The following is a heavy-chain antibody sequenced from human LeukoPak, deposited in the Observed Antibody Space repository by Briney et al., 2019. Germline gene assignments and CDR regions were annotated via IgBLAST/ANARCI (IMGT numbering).Heavy chain of an antibody. J-gene: IGHJ4*02. CDR2: IYSGGST. D-gene: IGHD3-10*01. CDR3: GRELDGSVDY. V-gene: IGHV3-53*01. CDR1: GFTVSSNY. Sequence: GGSLRLSCAASGFTVSSNYMSWVRQAPGKGLEWVSVIYSGGSTYYADSVKGRFTISRENAKNSLFLQMSSLRADDTAVYYCGRELDGSVDYWGQGTLVTVSS.